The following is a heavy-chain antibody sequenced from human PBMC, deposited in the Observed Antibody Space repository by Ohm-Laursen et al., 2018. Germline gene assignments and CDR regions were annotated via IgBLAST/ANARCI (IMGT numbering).Heavy chain of an antibody. CDR2: IKQDGSEK. CDR1: GFTFSSYW. J-gene: IGHJ1*01. D-gene: IGHD1-26*01. Sequence: GSLRLSCTASGFTFSSYWMSWVRQAPGKGLEWVANIKQDGSEKYYVDSAKGRFTISRDNAKNSLYLQMNSLRAEDTAVYYCARDPPYSGSYRAYFQHWGQGTLVTVSS. CDR3: ARDPPYSGSYRAYFQH. V-gene: IGHV3-7*01.